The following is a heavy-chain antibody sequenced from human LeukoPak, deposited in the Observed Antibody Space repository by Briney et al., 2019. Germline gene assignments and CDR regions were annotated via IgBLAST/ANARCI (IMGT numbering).Heavy chain of an antibody. Sequence: ASVKVSCKASGYTFTSYSVHWVRQAPGQGLEWMGIINPSGGTTTYAQKFQGRVTMTRDMSTSTVYMELNSLRAEDTAVYYCASAKWYYYDTSDYQTPDVRSGFDYWGQGTLVTVSS. J-gene: IGHJ4*02. CDR2: INPSGGTT. CDR1: GYTFTSYS. V-gene: IGHV1-46*01. D-gene: IGHD3-22*01. CDR3: ASAKWYYYDTSDYQTPDVRSGFDY.